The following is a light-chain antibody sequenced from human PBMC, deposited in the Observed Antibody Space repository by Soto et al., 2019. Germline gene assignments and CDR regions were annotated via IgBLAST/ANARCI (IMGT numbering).Light chain of an antibody. CDR1: QSVSSTS. CDR2: GAS. V-gene: IGKV3-20*01. CDR3: QQYGSSPLT. Sequence: EIVVTQSPDALSFSPGERATLSCRASQSVSSTSLAWYQQKPGQAPRLLIYGASSRATGIPDRFSGSGSGTDFTLTISRLEPEDFAVYYCQQYGSSPLTFGQGTKVDIK. J-gene: IGKJ1*01.